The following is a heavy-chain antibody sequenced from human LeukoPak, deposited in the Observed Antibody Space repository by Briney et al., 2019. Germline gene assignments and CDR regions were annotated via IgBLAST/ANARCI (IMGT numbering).Heavy chain of an antibody. V-gene: IGHV4-39*01. J-gene: IGHJ6*02. Sequence: SETLSLTCTVSGGSISSSNYYWGWIRQPPRKGLDWIGNIYYNGSTYYNPSLKSRVTISVDTSKSQFSLRLGSVTAADTAVYYCATFKFYYGMDVWGQGTTVTVSS. CDR2: IYYNGST. CDR1: GGSISSSNYY. CDR3: ATFKFYYGMDV. D-gene: IGHD3-16*01.